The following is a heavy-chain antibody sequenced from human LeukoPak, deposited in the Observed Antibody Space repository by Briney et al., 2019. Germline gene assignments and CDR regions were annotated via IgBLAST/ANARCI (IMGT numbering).Heavy chain of an antibody. CDR1: GYTFTDHY. J-gene: IGHJ3*01. CDR3: ARDPLIDAFDF. CDR2: INPRSGDT. Sequence: GASVKVSCKSSGYTFTDHYVHWVRLAPGQGLEWIGWINPRSGDTKYAQKFQGRVSMTRDTSVTTAHMDIRRLKSDDTAIYYCARDPLIDAFDFWGQGTMVTVSS. V-gene: IGHV1-2*02.